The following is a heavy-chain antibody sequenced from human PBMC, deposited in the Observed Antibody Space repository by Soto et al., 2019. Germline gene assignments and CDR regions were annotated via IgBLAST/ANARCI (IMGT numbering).Heavy chain of an antibody. J-gene: IGHJ4*02. D-gene: IGHD3-22*01. Sequence: QVQLVQSGAEVKKPGASVKVSCKASGYIFTNHYIHWVRQAPGQGLEWMGIINPSGGSTNYLQKFKDGFTMTRDTSKSTVYMELRSLKSGDTAVYFCARADYYDSSGFSYDYWGQGTLVTVSS. V-gene: IGHV1-46*01. CDR1: GYIFTNHY. CDR2: INPSGGST. CDR3: ARADYYDSSGFSYDY.